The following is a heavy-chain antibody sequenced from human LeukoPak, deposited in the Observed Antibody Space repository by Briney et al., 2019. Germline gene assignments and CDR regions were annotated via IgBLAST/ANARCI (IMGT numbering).Heavy chain of an antibody. Sequence: SVKVSFKASGGTFSSYAISWVRQAPGQGLEWMGGIIPIFGTANYAQKFQGRVTITADESTSTAYMELSSLRSEDTAVYYCARNGAAAGTGPHASDIWGQGTMVTVSS. CDR1: GGTFSSYA. CDR3: ARNGAAAGTGPHASDI. CDR2: IIPIFGTA. V-gene: IGHV1-69*13. D-gene: IGHD6-13*01. J-gene: IGHJ3*02.